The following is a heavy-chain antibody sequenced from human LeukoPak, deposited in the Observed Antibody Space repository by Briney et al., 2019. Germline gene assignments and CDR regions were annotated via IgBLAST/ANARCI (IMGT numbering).Heavy chain of an antibody. J-gene: IGHJ3*01. Sequence: GGSLRLSCAASGFDFSAYEMNWVRQAPGKGLEWVSSISGRDGSTYYADSVKGRFTISRDNSKNTLYLQMNSLRAEDTAVYYCAKDQWLVPGGAFDFWGQGTMVTVSS. V-gene: IGHV3-23*01. CDR3: AKDQWLVPGGAFDF. D-gene: IGHD6-19*01. CDR2: ISGRDGST. CDR1: GFDFSAYE.